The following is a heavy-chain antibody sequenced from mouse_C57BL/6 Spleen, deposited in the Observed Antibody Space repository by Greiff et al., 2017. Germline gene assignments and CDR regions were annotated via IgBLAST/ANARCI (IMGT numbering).Heavy chain of an antibody. D-gene: IGHD2-4*01. CDR2: IWRGGST. Sequence: QVQLKESGPGLVAPSQSLSITCTVSGFSLTSSGVNWVRQPPGKGLEWLVVIWRGGSTTYNSALNSSLSISKDNSKSQVFLKMNSLQTADTAMYYCARQEIEYDYGGPSGFAYWGQGTLVTVSA. J-gene: IGHJ3*01. CDR1: GFSLTSSG. V-gene: IGHV2-6-1*01. CDR3: ARQEIEYDYGGPSGFAY.